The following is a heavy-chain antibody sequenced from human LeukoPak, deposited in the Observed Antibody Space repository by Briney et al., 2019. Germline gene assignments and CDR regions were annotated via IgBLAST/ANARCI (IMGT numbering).Heavy chain of an antibody. CDR2: INPGGGST. D-gene: IGHD6-13*01. J-gene: IGHJ6*02. V-gene: IGHV1-46*01. CDR1: GYTFTSYY. CDR3: GSSQLIAAAGTDYYFGMDV. Sequence: ASVKVSCKASGYTFTSYYMHWVRQAPGQGLEWMGMINPGGGSTTYAQKFQGRVTMTRDTSTSTVYMELSSLRSEDTAVYYCGSSQLIAAAGTDYYFGMDVWGQGTTVTVSS.